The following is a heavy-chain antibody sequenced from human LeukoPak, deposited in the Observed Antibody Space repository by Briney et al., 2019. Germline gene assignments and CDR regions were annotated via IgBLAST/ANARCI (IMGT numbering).Heavy chain of an antibody. CDR1: GFTVSSNY. V-gene: IGHV3-7*01. CDR2: IKQDGSEK. J-gene: IGHJ4*02. Sequence: GGSLRLSCAASGFTVSSNYMSWVRQAPGKGLEWVANIKQDGSEKYYVDSVKGRFTISRDNAKNSLYLQMSSLRAEDTAVYYCASLWSGYYYYFDYWGQGTLVTVSS. D-gene: IGHD3-3*01. CDR3: ASLWSGYYYYFDY.